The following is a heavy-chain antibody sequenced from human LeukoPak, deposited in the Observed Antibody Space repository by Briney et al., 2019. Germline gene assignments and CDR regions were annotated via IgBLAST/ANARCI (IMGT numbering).Heavy chain of an antibody. J-gene: IGHJ4*02. V-gene: IGHV1-69*05. CDR2: IIPIFGTA. CDR1: GGTFSSYA. D-gene: IGHD3-22*01. CDR3: ARGSSGYYLPFDY. Sequence: SVKVSSKASGGTFSSYAISWVRQAPGQGLEWMGGIIPIFGTANYAQKFQGRVTITTDESTSTAYMELSSLRSEDTAVYYCARGSSGYYLPFDYWGQGTLVTVSS.